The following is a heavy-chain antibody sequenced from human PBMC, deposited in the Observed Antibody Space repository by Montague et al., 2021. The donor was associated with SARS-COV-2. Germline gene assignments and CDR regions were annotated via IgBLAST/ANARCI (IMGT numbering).Heavy chain of an antibody. CDR2: IDWDDDK. V-gene: IGHV2-70*11. CDR1: GFSLSTSGMC. D-gene: IGHD3-9*01. CDR3: ARRTYDILTGYDYGMDV. Sequence: PALVKPTQTLTLTCIFSGFSLSTSGMCVSWIRQPPGKALEWLARIDWDDDKYYSTSLKTRLTISKDTSKNQVVLTMTNMDPVDTATYYCARRTYDILTGYDYGMDVWGQGTTVTVSS. J-gene: IGHJ6*02.